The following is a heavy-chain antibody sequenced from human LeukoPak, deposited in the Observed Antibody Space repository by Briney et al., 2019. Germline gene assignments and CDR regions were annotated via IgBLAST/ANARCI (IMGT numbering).Heavy chain of an antibody. CDR1: GYTFTSYG. CDR3: ARAIGYCTNGVCYRPSDYYGMDV. V-gene: IGHV1-18*01. Sequence: ASVKVSCKASGYTFTSYGISWVRQAPGQGLEWMGWISAYNGNTSYAQKLQGRVTMTTDTSTSTAYMELRSLRSDDTAVYYCARAIGYCTNGVCYRPSDYYGMDVWGQGTTVTVSS. CDR2: ISAYNGNT. D-gene: IGHD2-8*01. J-gene: IGHJ6*02.